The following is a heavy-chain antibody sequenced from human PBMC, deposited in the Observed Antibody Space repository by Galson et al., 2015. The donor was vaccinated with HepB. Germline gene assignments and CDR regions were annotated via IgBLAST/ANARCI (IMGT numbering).Heavy chain of an antibody. J-gene: IGHJ4*02. V-gene: IGHV3-33*01. CDR1: GFTFSSYG. Sequence: SLRLSCAASGFTFSSYGMHWVRQAPGKGLEWVAVIWYDGSNEYYADSVKGRFTISRDNSKNTLYLQMNSLRAEDTAVYYCARDSLRMEWLSPNHTFDYWGQGTLVTVSS. CDR3: ARDSLRMEWLSPNHTFDY. D-gene: IGHD3-3*01. CDR2: IWYDGSNE.